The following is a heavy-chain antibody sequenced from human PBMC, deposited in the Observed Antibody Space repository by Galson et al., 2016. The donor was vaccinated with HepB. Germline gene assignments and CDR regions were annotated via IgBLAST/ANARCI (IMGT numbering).Heavy chain of an antibody. D-gene: IGHD3-3*01. V-gene: IGHV5-51*01. CDR1: GYSFGSYW. Sequence: QSGAEVKKPGESLKISCRGSGYSFGSYWIGWVRQMPGKGLEWMGIIYPVDFDIRYGPSFQGQVPISVEKSISTASLQWCSLTVSDTAMYYSASSLTGSYDFWGAIYNYYAMDVRGQGTTVTVS. CDR3: ASSLTGSYDFWGAIYNYYAMDV. J-gene: IGHJ6*02. CDR2: IYPVDFDI.